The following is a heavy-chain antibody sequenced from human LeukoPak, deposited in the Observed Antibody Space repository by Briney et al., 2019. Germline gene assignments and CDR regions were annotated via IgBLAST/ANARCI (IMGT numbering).Heavy chain of an antibody. CDR2: IYYGGST. J-gene: IGHJ4*02. CDR1: GGSISSYY. D-gene: IGHD3-10*01. Sequence: PSETLPVTCTVSGGSISSYYWSWIRQPPGKGLEWIGYIYYGGSTYSDPSLKGRVTISMDTSKNQFSLNLSSVTAADTAVYYCARSSVSGTYSGGYWGQGILVTVSS. CDR3: ARSSVSGTYSGGY. V-gene: IGHV4-59*08.